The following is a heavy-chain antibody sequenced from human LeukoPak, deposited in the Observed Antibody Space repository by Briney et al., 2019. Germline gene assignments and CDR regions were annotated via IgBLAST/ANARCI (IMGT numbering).Heavy chain of an antibody. Sequence: KPSETLSLTCTVSGGSISSYYWSWIRQPPGKGLEWIGYIYYTGSTNYNPSLKSRVTISVDTSKNQFSLKLNSVTAADTAVYYCVRRTSGSYSDYWGQGTLVTVSS. CDR3: VRRTSGSYSDY. CDR1: GGSISSYY. CDR2: IYYTGST. J-gene: IGHJ4*02. D-gene: IGHD1-26*01. V-gene: IGHV4-59*08.